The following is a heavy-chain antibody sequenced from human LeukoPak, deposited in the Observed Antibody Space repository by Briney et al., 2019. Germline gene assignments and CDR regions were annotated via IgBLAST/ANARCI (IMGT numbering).Heavy chain of an antibody. D-gene: IGHD5-18*01. Sequence: GGSLRLSCAASGFTFDDYAMHWVRQAPGKGLEWVAVIWYDGSNKYYADSVKGRFTISRDNSKNTLYLQMNSLRAEDTAVYYCARGRGYSYGAFDYWGQGTLVTVSS. CDR3: ARGRGYSYGAFDY. CDR2: IWYDGSNK. J-gene: IGHJ4*02. V-gene: IGHV3-33*08. CDR1: GFTFDDYA.